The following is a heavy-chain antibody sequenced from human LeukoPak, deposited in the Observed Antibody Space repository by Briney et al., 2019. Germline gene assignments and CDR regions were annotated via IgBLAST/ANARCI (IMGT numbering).Heavy chain of an antibody. CDR2: IKQDGSEK. J-gene: IGHJ4*02. CDR1: GFTFSSYW. V-gene: IGHV3-7*01. Sequence: GGSLRLSCAASGFTFSSYWMSWVRQAPGKGLEWVANIKQDGSEKYYVDSVKGRFTVSRDNAKNSLYLQMNSLGAEDTAVYYCARPRWLQFGPHDCWGQGTLVTVSS. CDR3: ARPRWLQFGPHDC. D-gene: IGHD5-24*01.